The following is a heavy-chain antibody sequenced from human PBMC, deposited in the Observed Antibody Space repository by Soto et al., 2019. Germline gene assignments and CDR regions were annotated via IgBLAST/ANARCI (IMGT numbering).Heavy chain of an antibody. Sequence: SVKVSCKASGGTFSSYAISWVRQAPGQGLEWMGGIIPIFGTANYAQKFQGRVTITADKSTSTAYMELSSLRSEDTAVYYCARLLAAAGLIDYWGQGTLVTAPQ. V-gene: IGHV1-69*06. D-gene: IGHD6-13*01. J-gene: IGHJ4*02. CDR2: IIPIFGTA. CDR3: ARLLAAAGLIDY. CDR1: GGTFSSYA.